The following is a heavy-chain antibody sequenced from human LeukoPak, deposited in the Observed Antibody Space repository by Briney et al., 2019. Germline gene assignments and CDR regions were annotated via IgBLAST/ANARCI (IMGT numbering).Heavy chain of an antibody. J-gene: IGHJ4*02. CDR1: GFTFSSYW. CDR3: ARVDSSGWSYYFDY. CDR2: ISSSGSTI. D-gene: IGHD6-19*01. Sequence: PGGSLRLSCAASGFTFSSYWMHWVRQAPGKGLEWVSYISSSGSTIYYADSVKGRFTISRDNAKNSLYLQMNSLRAEDTAVYYCARVDSSGWSYYFDYWGQGTLVTVSS. V-gene: IGHV3-48*04.